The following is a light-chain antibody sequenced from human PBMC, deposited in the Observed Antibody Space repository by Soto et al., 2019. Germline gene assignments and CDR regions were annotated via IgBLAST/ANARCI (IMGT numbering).Light chain of an antibody. Sequence: QSVLTQPASVSGSPGQSITISCTGTSSDVGGYNYVSWYQQHPGKAPKLTIYDVSHRPSGVSNRFSGSKSGNTASLTISGLQAEDEADYYCSSYTSSSTLIFGGGTKLTVL. J-gene: IGLJ2*01. CDR2: DVS. CDR1: SSDVGGYNY. V-gene: IGLV2-14*01. CDR3: SSYTSSSTLI.